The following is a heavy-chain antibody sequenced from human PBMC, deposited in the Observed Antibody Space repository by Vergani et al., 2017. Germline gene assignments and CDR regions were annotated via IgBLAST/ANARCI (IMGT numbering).Heavy chain of an antibody. Sequence: QVQLQESGPGLVKPSETLSLTCTVSGGSISSYYWSWIRQPPGKGLEWIGYIYYSGSTNYNPSLKSRVTISVDPSKNQFSLKLSSVTAADTAVYYCAREYSSTNGGYFDLWGRGTLVTVSS. V-gene: IGHV4-59*01. J-gene: IGHJ2*01. D-gene: IGHD6-13*01. CDR2: IYYSGST. CDR1: GGSISSYY. CDR3: AREYSSTNGGYFDL.